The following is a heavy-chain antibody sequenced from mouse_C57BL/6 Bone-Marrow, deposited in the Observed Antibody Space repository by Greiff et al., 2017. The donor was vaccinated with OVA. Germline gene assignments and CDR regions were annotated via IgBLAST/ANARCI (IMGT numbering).Heavy chain of an antibody. J-gene: IGHJ3*01. V-gene: IGHV1-12*01. CDR1: GYTFTSYK. CDR3: AIPFALAY. CDR2: IYPEHGDT. Sequence: SGAELVRPGASVKMSCKASGYTFTSYKMHWVKQTPRQGLEWIGAIYPEHGDTSYNQKFKGKATLTVDKSSSTAYMQLPSLTSEDSAVYFCAIPFALAYWGQGTLVTVSA.